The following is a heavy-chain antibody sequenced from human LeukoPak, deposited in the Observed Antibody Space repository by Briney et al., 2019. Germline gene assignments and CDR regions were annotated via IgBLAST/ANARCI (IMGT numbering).Heavy chain of an antibody. D-gene: IGHD2/OR15-2a*01. V-gene: IGHV4-34*01. J-gene: IGHJ4*02. CDR2: INHSGSS. CDR3: ARSSAETTWSFDC. Sequence: PSETLSLTCAVFGGSFNVYYWSWIRQPPGKGLEWIGEINHSGSSNYNPSLKSRVAISVDTSKNQFSLKLSSVTAADTAVYYCARSSAETTWSFDCWGQGTLVTVSS. CDR1: GGSFNVYY.